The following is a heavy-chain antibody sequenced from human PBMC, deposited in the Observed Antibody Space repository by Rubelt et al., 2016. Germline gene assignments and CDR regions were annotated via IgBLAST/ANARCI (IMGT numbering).Heavy chain of an antibody. V-gene: IGHV3-23*01. CDR3: AKTTFTSITGTSLDFDY. J-gene: IGHJ4*02. CDR1: GFTFSSYA. D-gene: IGHD1-20*01. Sequence: LDSGGGWVQPGRSLRLSCEASGFTFSSYAISWVRQAPRKGPEWISSISDGDSSTKYADSVKGRFTISRDNSKNTLYLQMNSLRAEDTAVYYCAKTTFTSITGTSLDFDYWGQGTLVTVSS. CDR2: ISDGDSST.